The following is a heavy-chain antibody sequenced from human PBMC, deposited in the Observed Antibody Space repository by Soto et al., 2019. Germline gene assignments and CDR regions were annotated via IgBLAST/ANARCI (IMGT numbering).Heavy chain of an antibody. J-gene: IGHJ4*02. CDR2: IHHSGST. V-gene: IGHV4-4*02. CDR1: GGSISSSSW. CDR3: ASSEYCGGDCFRLFDY. Sequence: QVQLQESGPGLVKPSGTLSLTCAVSGGSISSSSWWTWVRQPPGKGLEWIGEIHHSGSTNYNPSLKSRVTISVDKSKNQSSLTLSSVTAADTAVYYCASSEYCGGDCFRLFDYWGQGTLVTVSS. D-gene: IGHD2-21*02.